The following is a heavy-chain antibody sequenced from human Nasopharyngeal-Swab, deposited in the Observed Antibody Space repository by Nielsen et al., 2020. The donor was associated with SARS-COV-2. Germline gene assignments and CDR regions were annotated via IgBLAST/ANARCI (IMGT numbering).Heavy chain of an antibody. CDR3: ARQFRGYYDSSGPLSWFDP. D-gene: IGHD3-22*01. Sequence: VRQMPGKGLGWMGRIDPSDSYTNYSPSFQGHVTISADKSISTAYLQWSSLKASDTAMYYCARQFRGYYDSSGPLSWFDPWGQGTLVTAPQ. V-gene: IGHV5-10-1*01. J-gene: IGHJ5*02. CDR2: IDPSDSYT.